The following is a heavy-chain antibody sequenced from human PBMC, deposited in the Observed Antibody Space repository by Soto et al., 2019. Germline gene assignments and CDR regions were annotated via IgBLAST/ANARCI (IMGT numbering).Heavy chain of an antibody. V-gene: IGHV3-30*18. CDR3: AKDQVGDYDY. CDR2: ISYDGSNK. D-gene: IGHD4-17*01. Sequence: QVQLVESGGGVVQPGRSLRLSCAASGFTFSSYGMHWVRQAPGKGLEWVAVISYDGSNKYYADSVKGRFTISRDNSKNTLYLQMNSLRAEDTAVYYCAKDQVGDYDYWGQGTLVTVSS. J-gene: IGHJ4*02. CDR1: GFTFSSYG.